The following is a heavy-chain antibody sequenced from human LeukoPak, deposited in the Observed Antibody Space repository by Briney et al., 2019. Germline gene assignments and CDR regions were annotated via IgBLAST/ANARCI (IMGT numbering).Heavy chain of an antibody. CDR2: ISSSGSTI. CDR3: AREIRGFFDY. J-gene: IGHJ4*02. D-gene: IGHD3-10*01. CDR1: GFTFSSYE. Sequence: GGSLRLSCAASGFTFSSYEMNWVRQAPGKGLEWVSNISSSGSTIYYADSVKGRFTISRDNAKNSLYLQMNSLRAEDTAVYYCAREIRGFFDYWGQGTLVTVSS. V-gene: IGHV3-48*03.